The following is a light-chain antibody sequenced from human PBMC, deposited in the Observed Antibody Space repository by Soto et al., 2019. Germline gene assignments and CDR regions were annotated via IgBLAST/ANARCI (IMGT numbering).Light chain of an antibody. CDR3: QQYGSP. CDR2: GAS. J-gene: IGKJ4*01. CDR1: QSVSSY. Sequence: EIVLTQSPATLSLSPGERATLSCRASQSVSSYLAWYQQKPGQAPRLLIYGASSRATGIPDRFSGSGSGTDFTLTISRLEPEDFAVYYCQQYGSPFGGGTKVEIK. V-gene: IGKV3-20*01.